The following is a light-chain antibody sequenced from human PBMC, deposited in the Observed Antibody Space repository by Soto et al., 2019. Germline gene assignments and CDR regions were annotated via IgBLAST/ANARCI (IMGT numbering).Light chain of an antibody. CDR2: AAS. Sequence: DMESTQWSTSLSEFPGDTVTXTCRASQGIGNFLAWYQQKPGDGPKLPIYAASTVQAGGPSRFSGSGSETDFTLTISSLQPEHVATYCCQRYNSVPLTFGGGTKVDI. CDR3: QRYNSVPLT. V-gene: IGKV1-27*01. CDR1: QGIGNF. J-gene: IGKJ4*01.